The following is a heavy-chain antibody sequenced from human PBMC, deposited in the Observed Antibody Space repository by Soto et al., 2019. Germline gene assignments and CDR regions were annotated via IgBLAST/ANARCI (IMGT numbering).Heavy chain of an antibody. CDR2: IRSKAYGGTT. CDR1: GFTFGDYA. D-gene: IGHD5-12*01. J-gene: IGHJ6*03. CDR3: TRDQGPYGGYAFTHMDV. Sequence: GGSLRLSCTASGFTFGDYAMSWFRQAPGKGLEWVGFIRSKAYGGTTEYAASVKGRFTISRDDSKSIAYLQMNSLKTEDTAVYYCTRDQGPYGGYAFTHMDVWGKGTTVTVSS. V-gene: IGHV3-49*03.